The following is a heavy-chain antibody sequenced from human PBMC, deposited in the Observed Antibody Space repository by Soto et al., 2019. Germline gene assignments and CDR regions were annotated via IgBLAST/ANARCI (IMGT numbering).Heavy chain of an antibody. CDR3: ARGLHSLFDY. CDR2: IWYDGNNK. CDR1: GFTFSSYG. D-gene: IGHD2-21*01. J-gene: IGHJ4*02. V-gene: IGHV3-33*01. Sequence: PAGSLRLSCAASGFTFSSYGMHWVRQAPGKGLEWVAVIWYDGNNKYYADSVKGRFTISRDNSNNTLYVQMTSLRAEDTAVYYCARGLHSLFDYWGQGTLVTVSS.